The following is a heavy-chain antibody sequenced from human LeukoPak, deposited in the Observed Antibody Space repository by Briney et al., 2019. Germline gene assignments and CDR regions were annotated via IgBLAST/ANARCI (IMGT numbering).Heavy chain of an antibody. CDR3: AKDWNGWPTYFVS. CDR2: ISGSGGTT. J-gene: IGHJ4*02. CDR1: GFTFNTYA. Sequence: SGGSLRLSCAASGFTFNTYAMNWVGQAPGKGLEWVSAISGSGGTTYYADSVKGRFSISRDNSKNTLYLEMNSLRAEDTAVYYCAKDWNGWPTYFVSWGQGTVVTVSS. V-gene: IGHV3-23*01. D-gene: IGHD6-19*01.